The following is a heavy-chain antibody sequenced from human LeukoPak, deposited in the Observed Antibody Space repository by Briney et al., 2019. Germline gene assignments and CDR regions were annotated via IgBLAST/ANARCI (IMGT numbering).Heavy chain of an antibody. J-gene: IGHJ4*02. CDR3: AKPYSSGWYNYYFDY. CDR1: GFTFDDYA. D-gene: IGHD6-19*01. Sequence: PGRSLRLSCAASGFTFDDYAMHWVRQAPGKGLEWVSGISWNSGSIGYADSVKGRFTISRDNAKNSLYLQMNSLRAEDTALYYCAKPYSSGWYNYYFDYWGQGTLVTVSS. V-gene: IGHV3-9*01. CDR2: ISWNSGSI.